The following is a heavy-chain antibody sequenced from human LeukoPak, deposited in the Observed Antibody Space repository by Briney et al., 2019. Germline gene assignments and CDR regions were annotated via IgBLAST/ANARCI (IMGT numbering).Heavy chain of an antibody. CDR1: GFTFSSYG. D-gene: IGHD6-13*01. J-gene: IGHJ6*02. CDR3: AKVGYSSSYYYYYGMGV. Sequence: GGSLRLSCAASGFTFSSYGMHWVRQAPGKGLEWVAVISYDGSNKYYADSVKGRFTISRDNSKNTLYLQMNSLRAEDTAVYYCAKVGYSSSYYYYYGMGVWGQGTTVTVSS. V-gene: IGHV3-30*18. CDR2: ISYDGSNK.